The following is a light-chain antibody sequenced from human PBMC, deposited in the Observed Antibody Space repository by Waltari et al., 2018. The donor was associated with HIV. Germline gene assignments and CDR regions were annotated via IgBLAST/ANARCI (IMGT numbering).Light chain of an antibody. CDR2: QDT. CDR3: CSYAGRNTYV. J-gene: IGLJ1*01. Sequence: QSVLTPPASVSGSPGQSIPLSCTGTRSDVGAYNLVSWYQQNPEKAPQVSIFQDTKRPSGISDRFSASKSGKTASLRISVLRLENQGTYYCCSYAGRNTYVFGSGTEVSVL. V-gene: IGLV2-23*01. CDR1: RSDVGAYNL.